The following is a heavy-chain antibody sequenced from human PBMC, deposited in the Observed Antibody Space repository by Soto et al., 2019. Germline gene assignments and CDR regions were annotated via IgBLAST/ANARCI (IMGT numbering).Heavy chain of an antibody. D-gene: IGHD4-17*01. V-gene: IGHV3-30-3*01. CDR3: AKDISGYGDFDY. J-gene: IGHJ4*02. CDR2: ISYDGSNK. Sequence: GGSLRLSCAASGFTFSSYAMHWVRQAPGKGLEWVAVISYDGSNKYYADSVKGRFTISRDNSKNTLYLQMNSLRAEDTAVYYCAKDISGYGDFDYWGQGTLVTVSS. CDR1: GFTFSSYA.